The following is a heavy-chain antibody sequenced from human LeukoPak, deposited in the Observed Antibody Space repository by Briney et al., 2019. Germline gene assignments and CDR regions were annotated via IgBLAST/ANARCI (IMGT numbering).Heavy chain of an antibody. CDR3: ARSSTPYYYGSGSYYIGDY. Sequence: GASVKVSCKASGYTFTGYYMHWVRQAPGKGLEWMGRINPNSGGTNYAQKFQGRVTMTRDTSISTAYMELSRLRSDDTAVYYCARSSTPYYYGSGSYYIGDYWGQGTLVTVSS. V-gene: IGHV1-2*06. CDR1: GYTFTGYY. J-gene: IGHJ4*02. CDR2: INPNSGGT. D-gene: IGHD3-10*01.